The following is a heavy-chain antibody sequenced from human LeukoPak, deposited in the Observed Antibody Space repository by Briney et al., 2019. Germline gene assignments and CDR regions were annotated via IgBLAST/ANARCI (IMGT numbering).Heavy chain of an antibody. Sequence: GGSLRLSCAASGFTFSNYAMTWVRQAPGKGLECVSGLTGSGVSTYYADSVKGRFTISRDNSKNTLYLHMTSLRAEDTAVYYCAKNPQTILEAPGQNHHFDYWGQGTLVTVSS. D-gene: IGHD6-13*01. CDR2: LTGSGVST. CDR1: GFTFSNYA. CDR3: AKNPQTILEAPGQNHHFDY. J-gene: IGHJ4*02. V-gene: IGHV3-23*01.